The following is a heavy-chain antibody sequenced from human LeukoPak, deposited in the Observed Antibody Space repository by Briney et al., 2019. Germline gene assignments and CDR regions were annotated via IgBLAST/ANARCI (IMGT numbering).Heavy chain of an antibody. Sequence: SETLSLTCTVSGGSISSGGYYWSWIRQHPGKGLEWIGYIYYSGSTYYNPSLKSRVTISVDTSKNRFSLKLSSVTAADTAVYYCARRVYDFWSGYRTELGLYYYYGMDVWGQGTTVTVSS. CDR2: IYYSGST. V-gene: IGHV4-31*03. D-gene: IGHD3-3*01. CDR3: ARRVYDFWSGYRTELGLYYYYGMDV. CDR1: GGSISSGGYY. J-gene: IGHJ6*02.